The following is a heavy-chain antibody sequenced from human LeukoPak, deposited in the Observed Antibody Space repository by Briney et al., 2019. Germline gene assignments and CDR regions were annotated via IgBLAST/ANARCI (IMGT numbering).Heavy chain of an antibody. CDR1: GFSFTSYW. CDR3: ARHTGRPQAGWFDP. CDR2: ILVGGSEV. Sequence: GEYLKISCKGSGFSFTSYWIGWVRQMPGKGLEYMGIILVGGSEVRYSPAFQGLVTISADKSINTAYLQWTSLKASDTAMYYCARHTGRPQAGWFDPWGQGTLVTVSS. D-gene: IGHD3-10*01. J-gene: IGHJ5*02. V-gene: IGHV5-51*01.